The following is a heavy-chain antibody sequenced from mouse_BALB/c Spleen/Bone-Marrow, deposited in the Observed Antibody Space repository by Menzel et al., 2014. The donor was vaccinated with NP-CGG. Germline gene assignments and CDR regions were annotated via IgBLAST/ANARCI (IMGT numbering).Heavy chain of an antibody. J-gene: IGHJ2*01. Sequence: QVQLQQSGSVLVRPGASVKLSCKASGYTFTNSWIHWAKQRPGQGLEWIGEIHPNSGNTNFNEKFKVKATLTVDTSSSTAYVDLSSLTAEDSAVYYCARHHRYAYYFHYWGQGTTLTVSS. V-gene: IGHV1S130*01. CDR2: IHPNSGNT. CDR1: GYTFTNSW. D-gene: IGHD2-14*01. CDR3: ARHHRYAYYFHY.